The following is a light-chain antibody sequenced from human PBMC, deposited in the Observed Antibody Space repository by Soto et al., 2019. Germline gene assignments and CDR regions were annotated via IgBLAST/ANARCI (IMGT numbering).Light chain of an antibody. V-gene: IGLV2-23*01. CDR2: EGS. CDR1: SSDVGSYNL. J-gene: IGLJ1*01. Sequence: QSVLTQPASVSGSPGQSITISCTGTSSDVGSYNLVSWYQQHPGKAPKLMIYEGSKRPSGVSNRFSGSKSGNTASLTISGLQAEDEADYYCCSYAVPYVFGTGTKLTVL. CDR3: CSYAVPYV.